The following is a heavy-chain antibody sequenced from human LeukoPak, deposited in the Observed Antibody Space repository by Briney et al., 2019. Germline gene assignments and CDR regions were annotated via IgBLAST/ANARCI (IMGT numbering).Heavy chain of an antibody. CDR1: GGSISSGDYY. V-gene: IGHV4-30-4*08. J-gene: IGHJ5*02. CDR3: ARDLLYCGGDCGFDP. Sequence: SETLSLTCTVSGGSISSGDYYWSWIRQPPGKGLEWIGYIYYSGSTYYNPSLKSRVTISVDTSKNQFSLKLSSVTAAATAVYYCARDLLYCGGDCGFDPWGQGTLVTVSS. CDR2: IYYSGST. D-gene: IGHD2-21*01.